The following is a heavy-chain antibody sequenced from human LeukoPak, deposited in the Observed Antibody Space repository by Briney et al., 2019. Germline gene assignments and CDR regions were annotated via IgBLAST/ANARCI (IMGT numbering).Heavy chain of an antibody. CDR1: GGSISSGGYY. V-gene: IGHV4-31*03. Sequence: SETLSLTCSVSGGSISSGGYYWNWIRQHPGKGLEWIGYIYHSGSTNYNPSLKSRVTISVDTPKNQFSLKLNSVTAADTAVYYCARDLMNTPKSNWNDGGGRWFDPWGQGTLVTVSS. D-gene: IGHD1-1*01. CDR3: ARDLMNTPKSNWNDGGGRWFDP. CDR2: IYHSGST. J-gene: IGHJ5*02.